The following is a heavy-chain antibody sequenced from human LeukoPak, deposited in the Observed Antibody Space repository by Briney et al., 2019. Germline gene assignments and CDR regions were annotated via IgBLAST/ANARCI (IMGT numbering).Heavy chain of an antibody. J-gene: IGHJ4*02. D-gene: IGHD3-10*01. CDR2: ISSNSDTI. Sequence: GRSLRLSCAASGFTLGDYDIHWVRQAPGKGPEWVSSISSNSDTIAYAEPVKGRFTISRDNSKNTLYLQMNSLRAEDTAVYYCARVNGQEWFGEFKTYYFDYWGQGTMVTVSS. CDR3: ARVNGQEWFGEFKTYYFDY. CDR1: GFTLGDYD. V-gene: IGHV3-9*01.